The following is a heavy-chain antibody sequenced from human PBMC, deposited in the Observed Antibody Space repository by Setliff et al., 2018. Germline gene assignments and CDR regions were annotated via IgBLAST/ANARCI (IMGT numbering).Heavy chain of an antibody. V-gene: IGHV4-34*01. J-gene: IGHJ5*02. Sequence: PSETLSLTCAAYGGTFSDYYWTWIRQPPGKGLEWIGEINHSGTTNYNPSLKSRVSISIDTAKDQFSLRMNSVTAADAAIYYCARGRSVAARLLDTWGQGSRVTVSS. CDR3: ARGRSVAARLLDT. CDR1: GGTFSDYY. CDR2: INHSGTT. D-gene: IGHD6-6*01.